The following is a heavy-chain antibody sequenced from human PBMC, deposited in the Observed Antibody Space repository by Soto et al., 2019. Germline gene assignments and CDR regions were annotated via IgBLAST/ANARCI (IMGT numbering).Heavy chain of an antibody. CDR2: ISYDGSNK. CDR1: GFTFSSYG. Sequence: ESGGGVVQPGRSLRLSCAASGFTFSSYGMHWVRQAPGKGLEWVAVISYDGSNKYYADSVKGRFTISRDNSKNTLYLQMNSLRAEDTAVYYCAKDTVTTSVGYYYYYGMDVWGQGTTVTVSS. D-gene: IGHD4-17*01. J-gene: IGHJ6*02. V-gene: IGHV3-30*18. CDR3: AKDTVTTSVGYYYYYGMDV.